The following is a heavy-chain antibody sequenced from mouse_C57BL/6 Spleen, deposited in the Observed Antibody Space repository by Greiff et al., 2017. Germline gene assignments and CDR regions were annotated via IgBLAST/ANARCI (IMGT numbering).Heavy chain of an antibody. Sequence: QVQLKESGPELVKPGASVKISCKASGYAFSSSWMNWVKQRPGKGLEWIGRIYPGDGDTNYNGKFKGKATLTADNSSSTAYMQLSSLTSEDSAVYFWSSHGRDAYYSNAMDYWGQGTSVTVSS. D-gene: IGHD2-5*01. V-gene: IGHV1-82*01. CDR3: SSHGRDAYYSNAMDY. CDR1: GYAFSSSW. CDR2: IYPGDGDT. J-gene: IGHJ4*01.